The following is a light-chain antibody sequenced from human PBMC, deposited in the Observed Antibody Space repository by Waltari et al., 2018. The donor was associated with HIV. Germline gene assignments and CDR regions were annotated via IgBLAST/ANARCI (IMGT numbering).Light chain of an antibody. CDR3: QRYNDVPVI. CDR2: ATS. Sequence: DIQMTQFPSSLSASVGDRVTITCRASQEIGVYFGWYQQKGGKPPKLLIYATSNLQSGVPSRFRGDGTGTYFTLTISSLQPEDVGTYYCQRYNDVPVIFGQGTRLEIK. V-gene: IGKV1-27*01. J-gene: IGKJ5*01. CDR1: QEIGVY.